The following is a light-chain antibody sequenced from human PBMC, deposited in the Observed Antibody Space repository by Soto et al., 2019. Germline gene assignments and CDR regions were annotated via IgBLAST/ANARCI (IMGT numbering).Light chain of an antibody. Sequence: QSVLTQPPSVSAAPGQKVTISCSGSSSNIGSDYVSWYQQLPETAPKLLIYDNNKRPSGIPDRFSGSKSGTSATLGITGLQTGDEADYYCETWDSSLSGVVFGGGTKLTVL. CDR2: DNN. J-gene: IGLJ2*01. CDR1: SSNIGSDY. V-gene: IGLV1-51*01. CDR3: ETWDSSLSGVV.